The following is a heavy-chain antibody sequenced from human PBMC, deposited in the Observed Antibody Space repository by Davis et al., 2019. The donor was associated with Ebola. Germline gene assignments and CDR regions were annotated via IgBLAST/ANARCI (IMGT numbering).Heavy chain of an antibody. CDR2: ISSDSDYI. D-gene: IGHD3-16*01. V-gene: IGHV3-21*01. CDR1: GFIFDDYA. J-gene: IGHJ6*02. CDR3: ARDRPLDFFFGDYYGMDV. Sequence: GESLKISCAASGFIFDDYAMHWVRQAPGKGLEWVSSISSDSDYIYYADSANGRFTISRDNAKNTLYLQMNSLRAEDTAVYYCARDRPLDFFFGDYYGMDVWGQGTTVTVSS.